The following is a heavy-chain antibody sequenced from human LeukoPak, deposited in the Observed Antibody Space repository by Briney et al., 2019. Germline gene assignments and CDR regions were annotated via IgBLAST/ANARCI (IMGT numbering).Heavy chain of an antibody. D-gene: IGHD3/OR15-3a*01. CDR1: AGSISSYY. V-gene: IGHV4-59*01. CDR2: IYYSGST. CDR3: ARGRPDFWTNFYTYFLDS. J-gene: IGHJ4*02. Sequence: SEALSLTCTVSAGSISSYYWTWIRQPPGKGLEWIGYIYYSGSTNYNPSLKSRVAISLDTSKYQFSLRLSSVTAADTAIYYCARGRPDFWTNFYTYFLDSWGQGTLVTVSS.